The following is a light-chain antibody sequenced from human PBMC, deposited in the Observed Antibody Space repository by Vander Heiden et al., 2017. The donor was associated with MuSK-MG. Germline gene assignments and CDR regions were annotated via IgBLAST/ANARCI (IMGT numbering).Light chain of an antibody. CDR1: QSVSSN. V-gene: IGKV3-15*01. CDR3: QQDNTLST. CDR2: GAS. Sequence: EIVMTQSPATLSVSPGERATLSCRASQSVSSNLEWYQQKPGQAPRLLIYGASNRANGIPDRFSGSGYGTEFTLTSSSRQYEDFAVYYWQQDNTLSTFGQGTKMEIK. J-gene: IGKJ2*01.